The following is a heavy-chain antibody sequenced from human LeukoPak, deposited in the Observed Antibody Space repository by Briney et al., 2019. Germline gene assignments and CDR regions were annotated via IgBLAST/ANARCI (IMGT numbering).Heavy chain of an antibody. J-gene: IGHJ4*02. CDR3: ARDLTSVPTR. CDR1: GFTFSSHT. Sequence: LTGRALRLSCAASGFTFSSHTMNWVRQAPGKGLEWVSYISNTGMTTHYADSVKGRFTISRDNAKNSLYLQMNSLRDEDTAVYYCARDLTSVPTRWGQGTLVTVSS. D-gene: IGHD4-17*01. CDR2: ISNTGMTT. V-gene: IGHV3-48*02.